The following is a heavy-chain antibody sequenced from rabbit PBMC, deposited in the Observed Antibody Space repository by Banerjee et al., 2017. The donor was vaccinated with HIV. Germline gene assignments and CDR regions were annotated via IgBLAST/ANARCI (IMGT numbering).Heavy chain of an antibody. D-gene: IGHD4-2*01. CDR2: IYAGSYGNT. J-gene: IGHJ3*01. CDR1: GFSFSSSYN. CDR3: ARDPYGGYGGTSL. Sequence: QEQLEESGGDLVKPEGSLTLTCTASGFSFSSSYNMCWVRQAPGKGLEWIGCIYAGSYGNTYYASWAKGRFTISKTSSTTVTLQMTSLTAADTATYFCARDPYGGYGGTSLWGQGTLVTVS. V-gene: IGHV1S45*01.